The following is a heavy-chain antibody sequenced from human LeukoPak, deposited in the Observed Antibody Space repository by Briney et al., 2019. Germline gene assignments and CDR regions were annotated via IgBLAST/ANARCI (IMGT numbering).Heavy chain of an antibody. CDR3: ARDGRDGYNGYFDP. J-gene: IGHJ5*02. D-gene: IGHD5-24*01. V-gene: IGHV3-7*01. CDR2: IKGDGSDK. Sequence: AGGSLRLSCIASGFTFSYSWMIWVRQAPGRGLEWVANIKGDGSDKYYVDSVKGRFTISRDNAKKSLYLQMNSLKAEDTAVYYCARDGRDGYNGYFDPWGQGTLVTVSS. CDR1: GFTFSYSW.